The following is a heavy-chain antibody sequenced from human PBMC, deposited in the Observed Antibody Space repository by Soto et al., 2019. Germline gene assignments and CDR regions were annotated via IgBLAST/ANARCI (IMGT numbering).Heavy chain of an antibody. J-gene: IGHJ4*02. Sequence: QVQLVQSGAEVKKPGSSVKVSCKASGGTFSSYAVSWVRQAPGQGLEWVGEIIPRYGMRNLANRFQGSITVTADESRSTVYMEESSLRSEDTAIYYCARVKESCSSTSCYKFFDFWGQGSLVTVSS. V-gene: IGHV1-69*01. CDR1: GGTFSSYA. CDR3: ARVKESCSSTSCYKFFDF. D-gene: IGHD2-2*02. CDR2: IIPRYGMR.